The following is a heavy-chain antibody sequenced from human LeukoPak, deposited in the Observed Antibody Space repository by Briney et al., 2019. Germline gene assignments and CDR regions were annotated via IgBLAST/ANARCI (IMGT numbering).Heavy chain of an antibody. D-gene: IGHD4-17*01. CDR3: ARALNPTTVTSPALDY. V-gene: IGHV3-30*02. CDR1: GFTFSSYG. Sequence: PGGSLRLSCAASGFTFSSYGMHWVRQAPGKGLEWVAFIRYDGSNKYYADSVKGRFTISRDNSKNTLYLQMNSLRAEDTAVYYCARALNPTTVTSPALDYWGQGTLVTVSS. J-gene: IGHJ4*02. CDR2: IRYDGSNK.